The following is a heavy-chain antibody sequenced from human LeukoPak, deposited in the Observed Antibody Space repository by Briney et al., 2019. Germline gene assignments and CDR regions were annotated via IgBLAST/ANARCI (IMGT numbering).Heavy chain of an antibody. J-gene: IGHJ4*02. CDR2: INHSGST. CDR3: ARRKGTMVRGLDY. V-gene: IGHV4-34*01. D-gene: IGHD3-10*01. CDR1: GGSIRSNN. Sequence: KASETLSLTCTVSGGSIRSNNWSWIRQPPGKGLEWIGEINHSGSTNYNPSLKSRVTISVDTSKNQFSLKLSSVTAADTAVYYCARRKGTMVRGLDYWGQGTLVTVSS.